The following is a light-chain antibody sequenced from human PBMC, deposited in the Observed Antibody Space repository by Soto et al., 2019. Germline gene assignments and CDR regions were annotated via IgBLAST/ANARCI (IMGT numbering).Light chain of an antibody. V-gene: IGLV1-40*01. CDR3: CSYADNYSYV. Sequence: SALAQPPSVSGAPGQKVTISCTGSSSNIGAGYDLHWYQQLPGTAPKLLLYGNSNRPSGVPDRFSGSKSGTSASLAITGLQAEDEADYYCCSYADNYSYVFGTGTKVTVL. CDR2: GNS. CDR1: SSNIGAGYD. J-gene: IGLJ1*01.